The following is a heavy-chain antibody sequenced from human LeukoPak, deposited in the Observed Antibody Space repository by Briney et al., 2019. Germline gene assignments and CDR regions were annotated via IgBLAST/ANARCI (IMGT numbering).Heavy chain of an antibody. CDR3: ARDDLHDLAVITYAFDI. Sequence: GGSLRLSCAASGFTFSSYSMNWVRQAPGKGLEWVSSISSSSSYIYYADSVKGRFTISRDNAKNSLYLQMNSLRAEDTAVYYCARDDLHDLAVITYAFDIWGQGTMVTVSS. CDR1: GFTFSSYS. CDR2: ISSSSSYI. J-gene: IGHJ3*02. V-gene: IGHV3-21*01. D-gene: IGHD3-22*01.